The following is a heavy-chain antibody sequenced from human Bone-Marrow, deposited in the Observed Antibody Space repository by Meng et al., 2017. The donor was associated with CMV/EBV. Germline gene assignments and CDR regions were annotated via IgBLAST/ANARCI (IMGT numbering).Heavy chain of an antibody. CDR1: GGSISSSSYY. J-gene: IGHJ6*02. D-gene: IGHD3-16*01. Sequence: GSLRLSCTVSGGSISSSSYYWGWIRQPPGKGLEWIGSIYYSGSTYYNPSLKSRVTISVDTSKNQFSLKLSSVTAADTAVYYCARPGYIIGGTDYYYGMDVWGQGTTVTVSS. CDR2: IYYSGST. V-gene: IGHV4-39*07. CDR3: ARPGYIIGGTDYYYGMDV.